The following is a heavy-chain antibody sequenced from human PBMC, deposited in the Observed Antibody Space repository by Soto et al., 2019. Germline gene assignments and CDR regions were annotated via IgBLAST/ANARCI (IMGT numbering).Heavy chain of an antibody. CDR2: ISHGGST. CDR3: ASLIAVANY. V-gene: IGHV4-4*02. J-gene: IGHJ4*02. D-gene: IGHD6-19*01. Sequence: QVQLQESGPGLVKPSGTLSLTCAVSSGSISSSNWWSWVRQPPGKGLEWIGEISHGGSTNYNPSLKSRVTISVDXSXXXXXXXXXXVXXXXXXXXXCASLIAVANYWGQGTLVTVSS. CDR1: SGSISSSNW.